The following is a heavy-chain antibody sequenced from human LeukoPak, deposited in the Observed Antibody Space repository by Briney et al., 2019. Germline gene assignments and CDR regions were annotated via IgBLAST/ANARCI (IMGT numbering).Heavy chain of an antibody. CDR3: ARDPTRYLRYGYFDY. V-gene: IGHV3-21*01. Sequence: PGGSLRLSCAGSGFTFTDSAINWVRQAPGKGLEWVSSINNIATHSYYAASVKGRFSISRDDAKNSVYLQMHSLRAEDTAIYYCARDPTRYLRYGYFDYWGQGAQATVSS. CDR1: GFTFTDSA. D-gene: IGHD4-17*01. J-gene: IGHJ4*02. CDR2: INNIATHS.